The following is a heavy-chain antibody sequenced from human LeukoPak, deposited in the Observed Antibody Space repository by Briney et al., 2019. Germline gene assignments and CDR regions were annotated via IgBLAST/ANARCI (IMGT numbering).Heavy chain of an antibody. CDR2: INHSGST. J-gene: IGHJ4*02. Sequence: PSETLSLTCAVYGGSFSGYHWSWIRQSRGQELEWIGEINHSGSTSYNPSLKSRVTLSVDTSKNQFSLKLSSVTAADTAVYYCARDRDGVFEYWGQGTLVTVSS. CDR1: GGSFSGYH. D-gene: IGHD3-10*01. CDR3: ARDRDGVFEY. V-gene: IGHV4-34*01.